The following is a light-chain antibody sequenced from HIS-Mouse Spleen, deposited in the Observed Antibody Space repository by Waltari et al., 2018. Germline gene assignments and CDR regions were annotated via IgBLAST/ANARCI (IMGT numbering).Light chain of an antibody. J-gene: IGKJ1*01. CDR2: GAS. CDR1: QSVSSN. Sequence: EIVITQSPATLSVSPGERATLSCRASQSVSSNLAWYQQKPGQAPMLLIYGASTRATGIPARFSGSGSGTEFTLTISSMQSEDFAVYYCQQYNNWPWTFGQGTKVEIK. CDR3: QQYNNWPWT. V-gene: IGKV3-15*01.